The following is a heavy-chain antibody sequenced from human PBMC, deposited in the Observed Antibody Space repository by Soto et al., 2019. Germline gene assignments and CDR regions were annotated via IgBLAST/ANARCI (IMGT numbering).Heavy chain of an antibody. V-gene: IGHV1-3*05. CDR3: ARDIAFDI. Sequence: QVQLVQSGAEEKKPGASVKVSCKASGYTFTSYAIHWVRQAPGQRLEWMGWINARNGNTKYSQKFQGRVTITRDTSASTAYMELSSLRSEDTAVYYCARDIAFDIWGQGTMVTVSS. CDR1: GYTFTSYA. J-gene: IGHJ3*02. CDR2: INARNGNT.